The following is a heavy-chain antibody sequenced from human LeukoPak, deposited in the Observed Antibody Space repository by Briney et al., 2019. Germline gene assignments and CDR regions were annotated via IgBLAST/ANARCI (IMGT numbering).Heavy chain of an antibody. CDR1: GGTFSSYA. CDR2: IIPIFGTA. Sequence: APVKVSCKASGGTFSSYAISWVRQAPGQGLEWMGRIIPIFGTANYAQKFQGRVTITTDESTSTAYMELSSLRSEDTAVYYCARAGGYYDSSGYYPLDYWGQGTLVTVSS. CDR3: ARAGGYYDSSGYYPLDY. J-gene: IGHJ4*02. D-gene: IGHD3-22*01. V-gene: IGHV1-69*05.